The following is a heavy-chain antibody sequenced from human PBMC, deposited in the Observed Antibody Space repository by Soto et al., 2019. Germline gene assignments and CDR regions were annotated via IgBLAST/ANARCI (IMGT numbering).Heavy chain of an antibody. CDR3: ARGSYEYDTSGYYHY. J-gene: IGHJ4*02. CDR2: IYYSGST. CDR1: GCSISSGDYY. V-gene: IGHV4-30-4*01. D-gene: IGHD3-22*01. Sequence: NPSETLSITCTVSGCSISSGDYYWSWILQPPGKGLEWIGYIYYSGSTYYNPSLKSRVTISVDTSKNQFSLKLSSVTAADTAVYYCARGSYEYDTSGYYHYWGQRTLVTVAS.